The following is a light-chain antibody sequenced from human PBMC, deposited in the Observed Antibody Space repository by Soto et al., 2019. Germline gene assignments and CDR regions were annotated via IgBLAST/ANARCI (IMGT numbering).Light chain of an antibody. CDR2: WAS. V-gene: IGKV4-1*01. CDR1: QSVLYSADNKNY. Sequence: DIVMTQSPDSLAVSLGERATINCKSSQSVLYSADNKNYLAWYQQKPGQPPKLLIYWASTRESGVPDRFSGSGSGTDFALTISTLQAEDVAVYYCQQYYGTPVTSGGGTKVEIK. CDR3: QQYYGTPVT. J-gene: IGKJ4*01.